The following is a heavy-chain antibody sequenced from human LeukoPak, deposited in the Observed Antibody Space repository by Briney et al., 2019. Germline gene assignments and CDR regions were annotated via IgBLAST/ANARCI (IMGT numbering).Heavy chain of an antibody. J-gene: IGHJ4*02. V-gene: IGHV3-30*02. CDR3: ARVGIGELLNFDY. CDR1: GFTFSDYG. CDR2: IRYDGSIK. D-gene: IGHD3-10*01. Sequence: GGSLRLSCAASGFTFSDYGMVWVRQAPGKGLEWVAFIRYDGSIKYYTDSVKDRFTISRDNAKNSLYLQMNSLRAEDTAVYYCARVGIGELLNFDYWGQGTLVTVSS.